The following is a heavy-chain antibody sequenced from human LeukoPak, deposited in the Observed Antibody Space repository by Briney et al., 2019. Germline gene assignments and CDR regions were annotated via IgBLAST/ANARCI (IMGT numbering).Heavy chain of an antibody. CDR1: GASISSYY. Sequence: PSETLSLTCTVSGASISSYYWNWIRQPAGKGLEWIGRTYTSGTTNYNPSLKSRVSMSVDTSKNQFPLKLSSVTAADTAVYYCARDEIAAAVSFDYWGQGTLVTVSS. CDR3: ARDEIAAAVSFDY. D-gene: IGHD6-13*01. CDR2: TYTSGTT. V-gene: IGHV4-4*07. J-gene: IGHJ4*02.